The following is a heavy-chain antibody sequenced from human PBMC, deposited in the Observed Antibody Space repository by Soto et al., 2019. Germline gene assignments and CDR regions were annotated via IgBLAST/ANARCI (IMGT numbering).Heavy chain of an antibody. CDR1: GGSISSGDYY. V-gene: IGHV4-30-4*01. CDR3: ARGGGDGYNHDAFDI. J-gene: IGHJ3*02. Sequence: SETLSLTCTVSGGSISSGDYYWSWIRQPPGKGLEWIGYIYYSGSTYYNPSLKGRVTISVDTTKNQFPLKLSSVTAADTAVYYCARGGGDGYNHDAFDIWGQGTMVTVSS. D-gene: IGHD3-16*01. CDR2: IYYSGST.